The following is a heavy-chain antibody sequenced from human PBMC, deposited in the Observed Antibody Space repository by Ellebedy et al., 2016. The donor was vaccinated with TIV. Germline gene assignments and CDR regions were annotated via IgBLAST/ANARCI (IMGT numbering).Heavy chain of an antibody. Sequence: SETLSLXCTVSGGSISSYYWSWIRQPPGKGLEWIGYIYYSGSTNYNPSLKRRVTIPVDTSKNQSPLKLSSVTAADPAVDYCAGLTVVPSTGFHPWGQGTLVTVSS. V-gene: IGHV4-59*08. CDR2: IYYSGST. CDR1: GGSISSYY. J-gene: IGHJ5*02. D-gene: IGHD2-2*01. CDR3: AGLTVVPSTGFHP.